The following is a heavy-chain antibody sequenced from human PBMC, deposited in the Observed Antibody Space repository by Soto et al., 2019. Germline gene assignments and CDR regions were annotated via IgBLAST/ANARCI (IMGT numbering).Heavy chain of an antibody. V-gene: IGHV4-34*02. J-gene: IGHJ6*02. CDR1: GGSFSGYY. Sequence: QVQLQQWGAGLLKPSETLSLTCAVYGGSFSGYYWSWIRQPPGKGLEWIGEVDHSGSPNYNPSLKSRLTISVDTSKNEFSLKLSSVTAADTAVYYCATNRYSYTQRGMAVWGQGTTVTVSS. D-gene: IGHD5-18*01. CDR3: ATNRYSYTQRGMAV. CDR2: VDHSGSP.